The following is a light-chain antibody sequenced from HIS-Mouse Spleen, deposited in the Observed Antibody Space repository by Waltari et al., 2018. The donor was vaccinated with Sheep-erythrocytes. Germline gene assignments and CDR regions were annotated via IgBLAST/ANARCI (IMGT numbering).Light chain of an antibody. Sequence: QSALTQPASASGSPGQSIPIPCTGTSSDVGSYNLVSRYQQHPGKAPKLMIYEGSKRPSGVSNRFSGSKSGNTASLTISGLQAEDEADYYCCSYAGSSTPWVFGGGTKLTVL. V-gene: IGLV2-23*01. CDR1: SSDVGSYNL. J-gene: IGLJ3*02. CDR2: EGS. CDR3: CSYAGSSTPWV.